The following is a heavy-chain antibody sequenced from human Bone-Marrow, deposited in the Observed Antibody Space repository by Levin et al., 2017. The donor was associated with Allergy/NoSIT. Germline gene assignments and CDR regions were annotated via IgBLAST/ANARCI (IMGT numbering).Heavy chain of an antibody. CDR1: GFTVSSNY. D-gene: IGHD3-3*02. J-gene: IGHJ4*02. CDR3: AREAISDRAFDY. Sequence: QAGGSLRLSCAASGFTVSSNYMSWVRQAPGKGLEWVSIVYGAGRTYYADSVKGRFTISRDNSKNTLYLQMNSLRAEDTAVYYCAREAISDRAFDYWGQGTPVTVSS. CDR2: VYGAGRT. V-gene: IGHV3-66*01.